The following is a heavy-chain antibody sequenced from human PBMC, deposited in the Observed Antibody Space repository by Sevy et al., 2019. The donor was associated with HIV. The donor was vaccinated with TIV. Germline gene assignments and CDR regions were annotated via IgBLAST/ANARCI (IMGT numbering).Heavy chain of an antibody. Sequence: SETLSLTCTVSGGSITSLYWGWIRQPPGKGLEWIANVYYIGNTNYSPSLKSRVTISLDTSKNQFSLRLNSVTAADTAIDYCAGENAWGRGYSWGQGTLVTVSS. J-gene: IGHJ4*02. CDR2: VYYIGNT. D-gene: IGHD1-26*01. V-gene: IGHV4-59*08. CDR3: AGENAWGRGYS. CDR1: GGSITSLY.